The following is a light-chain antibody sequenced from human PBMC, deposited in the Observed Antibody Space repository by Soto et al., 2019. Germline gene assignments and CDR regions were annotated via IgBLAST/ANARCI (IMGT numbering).Light chain of an antibody. Sequence: DIQMTQSPSSLSASIGDGVTITCRASQSINTYLNWYQQKPGKAPKLLISDASNLQSGVPSRFSGSGSGTDFTLTISSLPPEDFATYYCQQSFSTLLITFGQGTRLEIK. CDR2: DAS. J-gene: IGKJ5*01. CDR1: QSINTY. CDR3: QQSFSTLLIT. V-gene: IGKV1-39*01.